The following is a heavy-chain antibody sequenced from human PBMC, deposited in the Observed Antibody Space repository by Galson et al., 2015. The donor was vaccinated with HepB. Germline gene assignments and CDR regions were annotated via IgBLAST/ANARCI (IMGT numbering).Heavy chain of an antibody. CDR2: MNPYSGNT. CDR1: GYTFSNYD. V-gene: IGHV1-8*01. Sequence: SVKVSCKASGYTFSNYDITWVRQATGQGLEWMGWMNPYSGNTGYAQVFRGRVTMTGDASISTAYLELSSLTSDITVHGVILMPYGMDVWGQGTTVIVSS. CDR3: LMPYGMDV. J-gene: IGHJ6*02. D-gene: IGHD3-3*01.